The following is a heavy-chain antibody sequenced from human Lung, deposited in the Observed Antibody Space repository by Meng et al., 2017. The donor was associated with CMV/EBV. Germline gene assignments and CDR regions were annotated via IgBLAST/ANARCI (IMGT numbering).Heavy chain of an antibody. Sequence: ASXXVSXKASGYTFTGYYMHWVRQAPGQGLEWMGWINPNSGGTNYAQKFQGRVTMTRDTSISTTYMELSRLRSDYTAVYYCAREARAAGTDEYFDYWGQGTLVTVSS. D-gene: IGHD6-13*01. V-gene: IGHV1-2*02. CDR1: GYTFTGYY. CDR2: INPNSGGT. J-gene: IGHJ4*02. CDR3: AREARAAGTDEYFDY.